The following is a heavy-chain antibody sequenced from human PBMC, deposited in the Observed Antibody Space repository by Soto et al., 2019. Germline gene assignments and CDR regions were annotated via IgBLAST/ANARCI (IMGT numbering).Heavy chain of an antibody. CDR1: GGTFSSYA. CDR3: ARVGGIVVVPAAIRGAFDI. CDR2: IIPIFGTA. D-gene: IGHD2-2*02. J-gene: IGHJ3*02. Sequence: QVQLVQSGAEVKKPGSSVKVSCKASGGTFSSYAISWVRQAPGQGLEWMGGIIPIFGTANYAQKFQGRVTITADESTSTAYMELSSLRSEDTAVYYCARVGGIVVVPAAIRGAFDIWGQGTKVTVSS. V-gene: IGHV1-69*01.